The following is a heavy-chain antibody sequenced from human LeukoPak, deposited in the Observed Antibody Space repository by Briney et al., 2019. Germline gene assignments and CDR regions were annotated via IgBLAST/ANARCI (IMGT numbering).Heavy chain of an antibody. CDR1: GFTFSSYA. CDR3: AKDPVVPAAFYYYYGVDV. V-gene: IGHV3-23*01. Sequence: PGGSLRLSCAASGFTFSSYAMSWVRQAPGKGLEWVSAISGSGGSTYYADSVKGRFTISRDNSKNTLYLQMNSLRAEDTAVYYCAKDPVVPAAFYYYYGVDVWGQGTTVTVSS. CDR2: ISGSGGST. J-gene: IGHJ6*02. D-gene: IGHD2-2*01.